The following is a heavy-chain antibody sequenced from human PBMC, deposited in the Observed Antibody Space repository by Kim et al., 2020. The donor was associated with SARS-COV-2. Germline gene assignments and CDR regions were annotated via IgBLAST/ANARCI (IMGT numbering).Heavy chain of an antibody. CDR3: ARDLRLVYAVGMDV. Sequence: ASVKVSCKASGYTFTSYAMNWVRQAPGQGLEWMGWINTNTGNPTYAQGFTGRFVFSLDTSVSTAYLQISSLKAEDTAVYYCARDLRLVYAVGMDVWGQGTTVTVSS. D-gene: IGHD2-8*01. J-gene: IGHJ6*02. V-gene: IGHV7-4-1*02. CDR1: GYTFTSYA. CDR2: INTNTGNP.